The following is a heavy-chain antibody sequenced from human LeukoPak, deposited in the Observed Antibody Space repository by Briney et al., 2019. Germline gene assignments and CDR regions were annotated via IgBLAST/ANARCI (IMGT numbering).Heavy chain of an antibody. J-gene: IGHJ5*02. V-gene: IGHV4-34*01. Sequence: SSETLSLTCAVYGGSFSGYYWSWIRQPPGKGLEWIAEIDHSGRTNFNRSLKSRITISVDTSKKHFSLKLSSVTAADTAVYYCARKGLTKPLSVAVDFDPWGQGTLVTVSS. CDR1: GGSFSGYY. CDR2: IDHSGRT. D-gene: IGHD6-19*01. CDR3: ARKGLTKPLSVAVDFDP.